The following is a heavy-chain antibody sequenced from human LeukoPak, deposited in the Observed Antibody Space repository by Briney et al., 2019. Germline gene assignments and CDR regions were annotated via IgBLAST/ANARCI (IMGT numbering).Heavy chain of an antibody. CDR2: ISSRGNYI. V-gene: IGHV3-21*01. Sequence: TVGSLRVSCAVSGLSFSNSSMNWVRQAPGQGLEWVSSISSRGNYIYYADSVRGRFTVSRDNAGNSLFLEMNSLSGEDTAVYYCARSGWTNRFDPWGQGTLVIVSS. CDR1: GLSFSNSS. D-gene: IGHD3/OR15-3a*01. CDR3: ARSGWTNRFDP. J-gene: IGHJ5*02.